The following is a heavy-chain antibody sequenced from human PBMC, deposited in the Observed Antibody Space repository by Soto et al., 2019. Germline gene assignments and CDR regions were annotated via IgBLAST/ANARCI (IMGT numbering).Heavy chain of an antibody. CDR3: ARLLNAARVTDPDY. V-gene: IGHV5-51*01. CDR1: GYSFPDYW. J-gene: IGHJ4*02. Sequence: GESLKISCKASGYSFPDYWIAWVRQMPGKGLEWMGIIYPGDSDARYSPSFQGQVTISVDKSVSTAYLQWNSLKASDTAMYYCARLLNAARVTDPDYWGQGTLATVSS. CDR2: IYPGDSDA. D-gene: IGHD2-21*02.